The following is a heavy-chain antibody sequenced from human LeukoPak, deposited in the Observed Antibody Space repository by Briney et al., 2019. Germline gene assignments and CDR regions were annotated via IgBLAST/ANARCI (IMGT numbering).Heavy chain of an antibody. CDR3: AVGDSSSWALDY. CDR2: IYTSGST. CDR1: GGSINSDY. D-gene: IGHD6-13*01. J-gene: IGHJ4*02. V-gene: IGHV4-4*07. Sequence: AETLSLTWTVSGGSINSDYWSWIRQPAGKGLEWIGRIYTSGSTSYNPSLKSRVTMSVDTSKNQFSLKLSSVTAADTAVYYCAVGDSSSWALDYWGQGTLVTVSS.